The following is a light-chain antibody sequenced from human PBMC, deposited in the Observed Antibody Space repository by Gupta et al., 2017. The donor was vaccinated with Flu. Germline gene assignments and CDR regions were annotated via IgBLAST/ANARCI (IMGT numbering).Light chain of an antibody. CDR1: SSDVGGYNY. CDR3: SSYTSSNTLE. CDR2: EVI. Sequence: QSALTQPASVSGSPGQSITISCTGTSSDVGGYNYVSWYQHHPGKAPKLMIYEVIKRPPGVSNRFAGSKSGNTASLTXSXLQAEDXADYYCSSYTSSNTLEFGGGTKLTVL. J-gene: IGLJ3*02. V-gene: IGLV2-14*01.